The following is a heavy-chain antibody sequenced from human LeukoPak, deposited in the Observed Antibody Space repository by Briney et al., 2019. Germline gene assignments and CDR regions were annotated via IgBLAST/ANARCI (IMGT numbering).Heavy chain of an antibody. CDR2: ISGSGGST. Sequence: PGGSLRLSCAASGFTFSSYGMSWVRQAPGKGLEWVSAISGSGGSTYYADSVKGRFTISRDNSKNTLYLQMNSLRAEDTAVYYCAKHPRQTYYYDSSGYFDYWGQGTLVTVSS. J-gene: IGHJ4*02. V-gene: IGHV3-23*01. CDR3: AKHPRQTYYYDSSGYFDY. D-gene: IGHD3-22*01. CDR1: GFTFSSYG.